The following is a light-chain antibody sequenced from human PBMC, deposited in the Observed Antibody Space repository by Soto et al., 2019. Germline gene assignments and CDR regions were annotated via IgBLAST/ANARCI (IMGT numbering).Light chain of an antibody. CDR3: RQYVSSPPS. J-gene: IGKJ4*02. Sequence: EIVLTQSPGTLSLSPGERGTLSCRASQSVSSTYLAWYQQKPGQAPRLLIYGASTRATGLPDRFSGSGSGTDLTLTITRLEPEDVAVYYCRQYVSSPPSFVGGTKVEIK. V-gene: IGKV3-20*01. CDR2: GAS. CDR1: QSVSSTY.